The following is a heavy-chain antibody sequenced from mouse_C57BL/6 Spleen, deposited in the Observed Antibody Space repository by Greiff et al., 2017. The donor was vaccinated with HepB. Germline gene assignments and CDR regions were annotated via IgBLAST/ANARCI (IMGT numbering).Heavy chain of an antibody. CDR1: GYTFTSYW. Sequence: VQLQQPGAELVKPGASVKLSCKASGYTFTSYWMHWVKQRPGRGLEWIGRIDPNSGGTKYNEKFKSKATLTVDKPSSTAYMQLSSLTSEDSAVYYCARGTVVDDYAMDYWGQGTSVTVSS. J-gene: IGHJ4*01. CDR3: ARGTVVDDYAMDY. CDR2: IDPNSGGT. D-gene: IGHD1-1*01. V-gene: IGHV1-72*01.